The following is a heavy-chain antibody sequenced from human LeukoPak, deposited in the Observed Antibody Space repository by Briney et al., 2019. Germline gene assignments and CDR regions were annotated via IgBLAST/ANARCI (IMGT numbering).Heavy chain of an antibody. CDR2: IYYSGST. Sequence: SETLSLACTVSGGSISSSSYYWGWLRQPPGKGLEWIGSIYYSGSTYYNPSLKSRVTISVDTSKNQFSLKLSSVTAADTVVYYCARDKWELLRYYYGMDVWGQGTTVTVSS. CDR3: ARDKWELLRYYYGMDV. D-gene: IGHD1-26*01. CDR1: GGSISSSSYY. J-gene: IGHJ6*02. V-gene: IGHV4-39*07.